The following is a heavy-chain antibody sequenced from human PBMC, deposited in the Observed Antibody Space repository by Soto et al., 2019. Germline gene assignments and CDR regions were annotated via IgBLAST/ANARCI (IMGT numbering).Heavy chain of an antibody. J-gene: IGHJ5*02. Sequence: ASVKVSCKASGYTFTGYYTHWVRQAPGQGLEWMGWINPNSGGTNYAQKFQGRVTMTRDTSISTAYMELSRLRSDDTAVYYCARDRAGIASAARRGNWFDPWGQGTLVTVSS. CDR2: INPNSGGT. CDR3: ARDRAGIASAARRGNWFDP. CDR1: GYTFTGYY. D-gene: IGHD6-13*01. V-gene: IGHV1-2*02.